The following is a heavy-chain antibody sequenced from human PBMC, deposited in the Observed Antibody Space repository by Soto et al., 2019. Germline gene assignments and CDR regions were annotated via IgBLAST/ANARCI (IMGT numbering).Heavy chain of an antibody. V-gene: IGHV3-11*01. Sequence: PGGSLRLSCTASGFAFSDYCMSWIRQAPGKGLEWLSYISSGENTIYYADSVKGRFTISRDNAKNSLYLQMNSLGAEDTAVYYCASGSSPFTYWGQGTLVTVSS. CDR1: GFAFSDYC. CDR3: ASGSSPFTY. J-gene: IGHJ4*02. D-gene: IGHD6-6*01. CDR2: ISSGENTI.